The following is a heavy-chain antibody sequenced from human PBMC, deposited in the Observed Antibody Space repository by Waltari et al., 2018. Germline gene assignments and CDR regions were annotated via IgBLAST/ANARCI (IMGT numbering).Heavy chain of an antibody. V-gene: IGHV3-7*01. Sequence: EVQLVESGGGLVQPGGSLRLSCAASGFTFSSYWMSWVRQAPGKGLEWVANIKQDGSEKYYWDSVKGRFTISRDNAKNSLYLQMNSLRAEDTAVYYCARLDYGDYYFAYWAREPWSPSPQ. J-gene: IGHJ4*02. CDR3: ARLDYGDYYFAY. CDR1: GFTFSSYW. D-gene: IGHD4-17*01. CDR2: IKQDGSEK.